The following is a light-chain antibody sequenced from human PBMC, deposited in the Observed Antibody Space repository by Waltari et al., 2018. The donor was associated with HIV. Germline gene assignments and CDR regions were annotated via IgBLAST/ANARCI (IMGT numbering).Light chain of an antibody. CDR1: HVGSTR. V-gene: IGLV3-21*03. CDR3: QVWDFTTDHVV. CDR2: DDA. Sequence: SYILTQSPSVSVAPGKTAKISCGGDHVGSTRVHWYQQKSGQAPLLVIYDDAARPSGIPARFSGSNSGNTATLTITRVEVGDEADYYCQVWDFTTDHVVFGGGTKLTVL. J-gene: IGLJ3*02.